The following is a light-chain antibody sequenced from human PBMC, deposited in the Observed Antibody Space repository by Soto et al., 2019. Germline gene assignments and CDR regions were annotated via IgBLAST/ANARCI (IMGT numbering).Light chain of an antibody. CDR1: QSVSSSY. CDR2: GAS. V-gene: IGKV3-20*01. CDR3: QQYGSSIFT. Sequence: EVVMTQSPATLSVSPGERATLSCRASQSVSSSYLAWYQQKPGQAPRLLIHGASSRATGIPDRFSGSGSGTDFTLTISRLEPEDFAVYYCQQYGSSIFTFGPGTKVDIK. J-gene: IGKJ3*01.